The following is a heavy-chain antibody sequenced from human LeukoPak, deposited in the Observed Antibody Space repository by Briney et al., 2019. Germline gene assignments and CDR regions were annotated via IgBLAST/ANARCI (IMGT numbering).Heavy chain of an antibody. J-gene: IGHJ4*02. D-gene: IGHD3-22*01. Sequence: GSLRLSCAASGFTFSSYAMSWIRQPPGKGLEWIGEINHSGSTKYNPSLKSRVTISVDTFKNQFSLKLSSVTAADTAVYYCARVSPTYDNDYWGQGTLVTVSS. CDR1: GFTFSSYA. V-gene: IGHV4-34*01. CDR2: INHSGST. CDR3: ARVSPTYDNDY.